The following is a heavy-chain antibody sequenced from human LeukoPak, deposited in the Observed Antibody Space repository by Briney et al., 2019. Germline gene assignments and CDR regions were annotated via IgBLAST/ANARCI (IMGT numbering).Heavy chain of an antibody. J-gene: IGHJ4*02. CDR1: GLIFSNAW. D-gene: IGHD5-12*01. CDR2: ISSSSSTI. CDR3: ARSVDIDY. Sequence: GGSLRLSCAASGLIFSNAWMNWVRQAPGKGLEWVSYISSSSSTIYYADSVKGRFTISRDNAKNSLYLQMNSLRAEDTAVYYCARSVDIDYWGQGTLVTVSS. V-gene: IGHV3-48*01.